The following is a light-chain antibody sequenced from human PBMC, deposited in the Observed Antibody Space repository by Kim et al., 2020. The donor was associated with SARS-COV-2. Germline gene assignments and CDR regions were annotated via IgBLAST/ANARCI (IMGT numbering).Light chain of an antibody. J-gene: IGKJ2*01. Sequence: EIVMTQSPATLSVSPGERATLSCRASQSISSYLAWYQQKPGQAPRLLIYGASTRASGVPARFSGSGSGTEFILTITSLQSEDFAVYYCQQYSDWPPGDTFGQGTKLAI. CDR1: QSISSY. V-gene: IGKV3-15*01. CDR3: QQYSDWPPGDT. CDR2: GAS.